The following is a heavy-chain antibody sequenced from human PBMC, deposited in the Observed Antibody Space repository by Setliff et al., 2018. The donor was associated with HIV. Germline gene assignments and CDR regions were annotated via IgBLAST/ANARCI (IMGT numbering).Heavy chain of an antibody. CDR2: IIPIFGKT. D-gene: IGHD3-3*01. V-gene: IGHV1-69*06. CDR3: VRGVQSPPHYSYYYMDV. Sequence: SVKVSCKASGGTFSNYGMSWVRQAPGQGLEWMGGIIPIFGKTNYAQKFQGKVTITADKSTSTAYMELTSLRFDDTAMYYCVRGVQSPPHYSYYYMDVWGEGTMVTVSS. J-gene: IGHJ6*03. CDR1: GGTFSNYG.